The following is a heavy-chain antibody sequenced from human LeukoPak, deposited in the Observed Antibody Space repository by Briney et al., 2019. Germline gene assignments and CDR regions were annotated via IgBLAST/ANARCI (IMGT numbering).Heavy chain of an antibody. V-gene: IGHV1-18*01. Sequence: ASVKVSCKASGYTFTSYGISWVRQAPGQGLEWMGWISAYNGNTSYAQKLQGRVTMTTDTSTSTAYMELRSLRSDDTAVYYCARDFLYSSSWYGGYWGQGTLVTVSS. CDR1: GYTFTSYG. D-gene: IGHD6-13*01. CDR2: ISAYNGNT. J-gene: IGHJ4*02. CDR3: ARDFLYSSSWYGGY.